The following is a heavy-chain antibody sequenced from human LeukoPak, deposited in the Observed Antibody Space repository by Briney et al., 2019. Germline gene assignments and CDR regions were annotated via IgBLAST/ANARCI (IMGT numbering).Heavy chain of an antibody. Sequence: SVKVSCKASGGTFSSYAISGVRQAPGQGLEWMGGIIPIFGTANYAQKFQGRVTITADESTSTAYMELSSLRSEDTAVYYCARDRDIVVVPAAIGYYGMDVWGKGTTVTVSS. D-gene: IGHD2-2*01. J-gene: IGHJ6*04. V-gene: IGHV1-69*13. CDR3: ARDRDIVVVPAAIGYYGMDV. CDR2: IIPIFGTA. CDR1: GGTFSSYA.